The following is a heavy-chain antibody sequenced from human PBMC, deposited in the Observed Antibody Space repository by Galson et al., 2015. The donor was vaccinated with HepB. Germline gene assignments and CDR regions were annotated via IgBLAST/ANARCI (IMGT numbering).Heavy chain of an antibody. Sequence: SVKVSCKASGYTFTSYGISWVRQAPGQGLEWMGWISAYNGNTNYAQKLQGRVTMTTDTSTSTAYMELRSLRSDDTAVYYCARDLRDILTEVLGNYYGMDVWGQGTTVTVSS. CDR3: ARDLRDILTEVLGNYYGMDV. CDR2: ISAYNGNT. V-gene: IGHV1-18*01. D-gene: IGHD3-9*01. J-gene: IGHJ6*02. CDR1: GYTFTSYG.